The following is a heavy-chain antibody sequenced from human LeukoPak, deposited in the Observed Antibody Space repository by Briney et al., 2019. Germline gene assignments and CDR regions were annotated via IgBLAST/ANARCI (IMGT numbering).Heavy chain of an antibody. CDR1: GFTFSSYA. CDR3: ARADSSGWDSFDY. V-gene: IGHV3-64*01. Sequence: PGGSLRLSCAASGFTFSSYAMHWVRRAPGKGLEYVSGISSNGGSTYYANSVKGRFTISRDNSKNTLYLQMGSLRAEDMAVYSCARADSSGWDSFDYWGQGTLVTVSS. J-gene: IGHJ4*02. D-gene: IGHD6-19*01. CDR2: ISSNGGST.